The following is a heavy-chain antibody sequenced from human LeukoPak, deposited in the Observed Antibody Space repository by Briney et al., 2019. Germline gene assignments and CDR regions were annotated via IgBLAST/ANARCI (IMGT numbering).Heavy chain of an antibody. CDR3: ARYKVEYSSSSYYFDY. Sequence: ASVKVSCKASGYTFTSYGISWVRQAPGQGLEWMGWISAYSGNTNYAQKLQGRVTMTTDTSTSTAYMELRSLRSDDTAVYYCARYKVEYSSSSYYFDYWGQGTLVTVSS. D-gene: IGHD6-6*01. V-gene: IGHV1-18*01. J-gene: IGHJ4*02. CDR2: ISAYSGNT. CDR1: GYTFTSYG.